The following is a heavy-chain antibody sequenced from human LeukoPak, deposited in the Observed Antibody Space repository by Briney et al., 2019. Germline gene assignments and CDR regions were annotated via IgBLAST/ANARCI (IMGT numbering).Heavy chain of an antibody. CDR1: GFTFSSYS. Sequence: PGGSLRLSCAASGFTFSSYSMNWVRQAPGKGLEWVSSISSSSSYIYYADSVKGRFTISRDNAKNSLYLQMNSLRAEDTAVYYCARDSDSSGWYPIGYWGQGTLVTVSS. J-gene: IGHJ4*02. D-gene: IGHD6-19*01. V-gene: IGHV3-21*01. CDR3: ARDSDSSGWYPIGY. CDR2: ISSSSSYI.